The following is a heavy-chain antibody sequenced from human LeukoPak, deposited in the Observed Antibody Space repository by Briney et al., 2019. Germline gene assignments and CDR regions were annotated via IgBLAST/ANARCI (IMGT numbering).Heavy chain of an antibody. CDR1: GGSISTYY. Sequence: PSETLSLTCTVSGGSISTYYWSWIRQPPGKGLEWLGYIDYSGSTNYNPSLKSRVTISVDTSKNHFSLRLSSVTAAGTATYYCARVGQGCFDLWGRGTLVTVSS. CDR2: IDYSGST. V-gene: IGHV4-59*01. J-gene: IGHJ2*01. CDR3: ARVGQGCFDL.